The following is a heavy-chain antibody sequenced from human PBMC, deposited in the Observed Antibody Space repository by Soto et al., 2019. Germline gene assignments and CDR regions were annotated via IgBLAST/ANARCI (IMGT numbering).Heavy chain of an antibody. CDR1: GFTFSSYW. CDR2: IKQDGSEK. D-gene: IGHD6-13*01. Sequence: GGSLRLSCAASGFTFSSYWMSWVRQAPGKGLEWVANIKQDGSEKYYVDSVKGRFTISRDNANNSLYLQMNSLRAEDTAVYYCARRSWVSPDGNDAFDIWGQGTMVTVSS. J-gene: IGHJ3*02. V-gene: IGHV3-7*03. CDR3: ARRSWVSPDGNDAFDI.